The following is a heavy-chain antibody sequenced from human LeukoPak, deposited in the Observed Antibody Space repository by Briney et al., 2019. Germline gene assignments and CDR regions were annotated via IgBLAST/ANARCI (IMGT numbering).Heavy chain of an antibody. CDR2: ISAYNGNT. V-gene: IGHV1-18*04. CDR1: GYTFTSYD. J-gene: IGHJ5*02. D-gene: IGHD6-13*01. Sequence: EASVKVSCKASGYTFTSYDISWVRQAPGQGLEWMGWISAYNGNTNYAQKLQGRVTMTTDTSTSTAYMELRSLRSDDTAVYYCARDPRSSWYLGERFDPWGQGTLVTVSS. CDR3: ARDPRSSWYLGERFDP.